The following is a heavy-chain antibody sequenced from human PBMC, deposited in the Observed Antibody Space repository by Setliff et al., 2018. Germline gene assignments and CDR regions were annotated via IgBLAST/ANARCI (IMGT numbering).Heavy chain of an antibody. CDR2: INHRGST. D-gene: IGHD6-25*01. CDR3: ARAGLAAAGRKGVFDH. J-gene: IGHJ4*02. CDR1: GASFSGTY. Sequence: SETLSLTCAVYGASFSGTYCSWIRQSPGKGLEWIEEINHRGSTNYSPSLRSRVTMSVDSSKKQLSLKLTTVTAADTAVYYCARAGLAAAGRKGVFDHWGQGTLVTVSS. V-gene: IGHV4-34*01.